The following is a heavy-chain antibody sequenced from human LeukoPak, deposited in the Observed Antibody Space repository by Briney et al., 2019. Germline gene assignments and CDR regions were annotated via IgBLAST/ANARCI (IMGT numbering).Heavy chain of an antibody. CDR1: GFTFDVYA. J-gene: IGHJ6*03. Sequence: TGGSLRLSCAASGFTFDVYAMHWVRQAPGKGLEWVSLISGDGGSTYYADSVRGRFTISRDNSKNSLYLQMNSLRTEDTALYYCAKGADPLQFDFGVFLYYYYYYMDVWGKGTTVTVSS. CDR2: ISGDGGST. CDR3: AKGADPLQFDFGVFLYYYYYYMDV. V-gene: IGHV3-43*02. D-gene: IGHD5-24*01.